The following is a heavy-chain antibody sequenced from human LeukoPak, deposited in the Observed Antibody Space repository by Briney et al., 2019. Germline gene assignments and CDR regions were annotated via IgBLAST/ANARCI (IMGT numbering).Heavy chain of an antibody. CDR1: GFIVSSTY. J-gene: IGHJ2*01. V-gene: IGHV3-53*01. D-gene: IGHD1-26*01. CDR3: AKDRTVGASYWYFDL. CDR2: IYSGGST. Sequence: GGSLRLSCAASGFIVSSTYMSWVRQAPGKGLEWVSVIYSGGSTYYADSVKGRFTISRDTSKNILFLQMNTLRAEDTAIYYCAKDRTVGASYWYFDLWGRGTLVTVSS.